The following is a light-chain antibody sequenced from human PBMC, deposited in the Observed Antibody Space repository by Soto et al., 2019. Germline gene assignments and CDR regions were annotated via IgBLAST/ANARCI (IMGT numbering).Light chain of an antibody. CDR2: GNV. CDR3: QSFDSSLTVSV. Sequence: QSVLTQPPSVSGAPGERVTISCTGNSSNIGAGYDVHWCQQVPGAAPKLLIYGNVIRPSGVPDRFSASKSGTSASLAITGLQPEDEADYYCQSFDSSLTVSVFGGGTKLTVL. V-gene: IGLV1-40*01. CDR1: SSNIGAGYD. J-gene: IGLJ2*01.